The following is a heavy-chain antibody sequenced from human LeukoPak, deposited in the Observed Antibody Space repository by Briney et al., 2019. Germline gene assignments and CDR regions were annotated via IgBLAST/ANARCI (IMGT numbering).Heavy chain of an antibody. CDR3: ARDREVVTARAQMDV. D-gene: IGHD2-21*02. J-gene: IGHJ6*04. V-gene: IGHV3-53*01. CDR2: IYSDGNT. CDR1: GFTVSSNH. Sequence: GGSLRLSCAVSGFTVSSNHMSWVRQAPGKGLEWVSVIYSDGNTYYTDSVKGRFTISRDNSKNTVFLQMNSLRAEDTAMYYCARDREVVTARAQMDVWGKGTTVTVSS.